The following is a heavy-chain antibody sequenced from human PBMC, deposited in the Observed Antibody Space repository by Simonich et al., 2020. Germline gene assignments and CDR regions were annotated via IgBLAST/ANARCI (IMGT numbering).Heavy chain of an antibody. V-gene: IGHV1-2*02. J-gene: IGHJ4*02. CDR2: INPNSGGT. CDR1: GYTFTGYY. CDR3: ARVPDRVLNAGVTFDY. Sequence: QVQLVQSGAEVKKPGASVKVSCKASGYTFTGYYMHWVRQAPGQGLGWMGWINPNSGGTNYAQKFQGRVTMTRDTSISTAYMELSRLRSDDTAVYYCARVPDRVLNAGVTFDYWGQGTLVTVSS. D-gene: IGHD2-2*01.